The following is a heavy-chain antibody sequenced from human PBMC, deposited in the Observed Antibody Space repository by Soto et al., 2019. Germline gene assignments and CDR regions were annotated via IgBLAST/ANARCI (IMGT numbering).Heavy chain of an antibody. CDR1: GFTFSSYS. V-gene: IGHV3-48*01. D-gene: IGHD4-17*01. CDR2: ISSSSSTI. J-gene: IGHJ4*02. Sequence: GGSLRLSCAASGFTFSSYSMNWVRQAPGKGLEWVSYISSSSSTIYYADSVKGRFTISRDNAKNSLYLQMNSLRAEDTAVYYCARDLAGDYERGGFDYWGQGTLVTVSS. CDR3: ARDLAGDYERGGFDY.